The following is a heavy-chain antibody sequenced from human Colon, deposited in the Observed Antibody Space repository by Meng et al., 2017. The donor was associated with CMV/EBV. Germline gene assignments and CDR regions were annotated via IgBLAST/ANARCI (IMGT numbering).Heavy chain of an antibody. J-gene: IGHJ4*02. Sequence: GGSLRLSCRGSGFTFGDYGMSWVRQVPGKGLEWVSGIGWNGNTKGYADSVRGRFIISRDDAQNSLYLNMSSLTVDDTAVYYCARDRDFWRGQHGEFEHWGQGTLVTVSS. CDR2: IGWNGNTK. D-gene: IGHD3-3*01. CDR3: ARDRDFWRGQHGEFEH. CDR1: GFTFGDYG. V-gene: IGHV3-20*04.